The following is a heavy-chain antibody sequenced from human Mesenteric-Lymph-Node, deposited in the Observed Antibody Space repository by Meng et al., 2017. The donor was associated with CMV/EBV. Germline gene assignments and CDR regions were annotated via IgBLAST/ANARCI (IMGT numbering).Heavy chain of an antibody. V-gene: IGHV4-61*01. Sequence: SETLSLTCTVSGGSVSSGSYYWSWIRQPPGKGLEWFGYIYYSGSTYYSPSLKSRVTISVDTSKNQFSLKLRSVTAADTAVYYCATDIVVVAAAIGTDYWGQGTLVTVSS. J-gene: IGHJ4*02. D-gene: IGHD2-2*02. CDR3: ATDIVVVAAAIGTDY. CDR2: IYYSGST. CDR1: GGSVSSGSYY.